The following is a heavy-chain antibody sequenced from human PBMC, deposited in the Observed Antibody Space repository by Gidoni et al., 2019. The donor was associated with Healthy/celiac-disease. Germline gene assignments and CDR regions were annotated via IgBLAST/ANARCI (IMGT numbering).Heavy chain of an antibody. D-gene: IGHD3-16*02. V-gene: IGHV4-34*01. J-gene: IGHJ4*02. CDR2: INHSGRT. Sequence: QVQLQQWGAGLLKPSETLSLTCAVYGGSCSGYYWSWIRQPPGKGLEWIGEINHSGRTNYNPSLKSRVTISVDTSKNQFSLKLSSVTAADTAVYYCARGPIRIWGSYRQYPAGSYYFDYWGQGTLVTVSS. CDR1: GGSCSGYY. CDR3: ARGPIRIWGSYRQYPAGSYYFDY.